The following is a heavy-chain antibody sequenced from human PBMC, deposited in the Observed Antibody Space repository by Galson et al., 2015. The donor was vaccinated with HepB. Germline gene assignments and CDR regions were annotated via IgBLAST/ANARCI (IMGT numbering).Heavy chain of an antibody. CDR2: IIPIFGTA. CDR3: AIWGPYCSSTSCYAARSYYGMDV. D-gene: IGHD2-2*01. Sequence: SVKVSCKASGGTFSSYAISWVRQAPGQGLEWMGGIIPIFGTANYAQKFQGRVTITADKSTSTAYMELSSLRSEDTAVYYCAIWGPYCSSTSCYAARSYYGMDVWGQGTTVTVSS. V-gene: IGHV1-69*06. CDR1: GGTFSSYA. J-gene: IGHJ6*02.